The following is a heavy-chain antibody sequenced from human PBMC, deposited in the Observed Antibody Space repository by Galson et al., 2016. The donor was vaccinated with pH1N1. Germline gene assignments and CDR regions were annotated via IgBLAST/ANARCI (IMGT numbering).Heavy chain of an antibody. CDR3: ARGRSSKWGGSVYFDY. D-gene: IGHD6-13*01. Sequence: SETLSLTCTVSGDSITSTGSYWGWFRQPPGKGLEWIASVYHSGDTYYNPSLKSRVTMSVDTSKRYFSLNLSSVTAADTAGYHCARGRSSKWGGSVYFDYWGQETRVTVSS. J-gene: IGHJ4*02. CDR1: GDSITSTGSY. CDR2: VYHSGDT. V-gene: IGHV4-39*07.